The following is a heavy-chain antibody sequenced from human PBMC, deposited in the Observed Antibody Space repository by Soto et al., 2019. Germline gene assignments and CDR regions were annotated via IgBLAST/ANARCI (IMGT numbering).Heavy chain of an antibody. Sequence: SDILSLTCPFPGRSFSYYCSWLRLSPGKGLEWIGYINSNGYSSYNPSLKSRVTLSVDTSKNQFSLKLSSVTAADAAVYYCTRQGFGEVHGLVDVWGQGTTVS. CDR3: TRQGFGEVHGLVDV. V-gene: IGHV4-59*08. D-gene: IGHD3-10*01. J-gene: IGHJ6*02. CDR1: GRSFSYY. CDR2: INSNGYS.